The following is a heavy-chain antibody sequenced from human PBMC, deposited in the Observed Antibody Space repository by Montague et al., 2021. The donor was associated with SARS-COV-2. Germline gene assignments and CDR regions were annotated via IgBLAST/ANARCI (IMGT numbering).Heavy chain of an antibody. CDR1: GGLSNTYLSNSDF. CDR3: ARREYSYGWGD. D-gene: IGHD5-18*01. J-gene: IGHJ4*02. CDR2: VYYSGHT. V-gene: IGHV4-39*01. Sequence: SETLSLTCTVSGGLSNTYLSNSDFWSWIRQTPGKGLEWIASVYYSGHTSYSPSLKSRLTISVDTSKNQFSLKLNSVTAADTALYYCARREYSYGWGDWGQGTLVTVAS.